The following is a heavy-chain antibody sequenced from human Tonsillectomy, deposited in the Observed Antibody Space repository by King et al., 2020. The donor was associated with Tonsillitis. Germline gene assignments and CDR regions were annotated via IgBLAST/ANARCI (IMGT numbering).Heavy chain of an antibody. CDR3: ARNGISRHDAFDI. CDR2: IHYSGST. CDR1: GDSISRGDSF. J-gene: IGHJ3*02. D-gene: IGHD3-9*01. Sequence: VQLQESGPGLVKPSQTLSLTCTVSGDSISRGDSFWSWVRQSPGIGLEWIAYIHYSGSTYDNPSLRSRASISVDTSKNQFSLKVSSVTAADTAVYFCARNGISRHDAFDIWGQGTVVTVSS. V-gene: IGHV4-30-4*01.